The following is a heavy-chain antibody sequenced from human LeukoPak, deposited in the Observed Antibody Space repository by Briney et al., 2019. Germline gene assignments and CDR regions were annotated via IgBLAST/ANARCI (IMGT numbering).Heavy chain of an antibody. CDR3: ARGDYGMDV. CDR2: INHSGST. Sequence: SETLSLTCAVYGGSFSGYYWSWIRQPPGKGLEWIGEINHSGSTNYNPSLKSRVTISVDTSKNQFSLKLSSVTAADTAVYYCARGDYGMDVWGQGTTVTVSS. V-gene: IGHV4-34*01. J-gene: IGHJ6*02. CDR1: GGSFSGYY.